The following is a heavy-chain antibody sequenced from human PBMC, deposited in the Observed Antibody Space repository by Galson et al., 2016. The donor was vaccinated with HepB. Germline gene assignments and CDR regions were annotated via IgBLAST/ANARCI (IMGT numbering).Heavy chain of an antibody. CDR1: GGSIRSYY. CDR2: VYTSGNT. V-gene: IGHV4-4*07. D-gene: IGHD2-2*01. CDR3: ARPLIGTRGAFDI. J-gene: IGHJ3*02. Sequence: LTCTVSGGSIRSYYWSWIRQPAGKGLEWIGRVYTSGNTNYNPSLKSRISMSVDTSKNQFSLKLYSVTAADTAVYYCARPLIGTRGAFDIWGQGTMVTVSS.